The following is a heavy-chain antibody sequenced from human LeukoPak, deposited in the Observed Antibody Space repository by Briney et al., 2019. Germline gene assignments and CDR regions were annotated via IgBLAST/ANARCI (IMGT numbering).Heavy chain of an antibody. CDR1: GGSFTGHY. CDR2: INHFDSI. D-gene: IGHD5-12*01. J-gene: IGHJ4*02. Sequence: SETLSLTCDVSGGSFTGHYWTWIRQPPGQGLEWLGEINHFDSITYNPSLKGRATISADTSSNQLSLKLSSVTAADTAVYYCARSNSGYDRSLRYWGQGTLVTVSS. CDR3: ARSNSGYDRSLRY. V-gene: IGHV4-34*01.